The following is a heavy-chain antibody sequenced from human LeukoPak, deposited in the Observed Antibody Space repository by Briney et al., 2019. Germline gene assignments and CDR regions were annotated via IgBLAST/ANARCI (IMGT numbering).Heavy chain of an antibody. CDR3: ARGGCSSSWYFGLPPYITGSGTACFFDY. J-gene: IGHJ4*02. V-gene: IGHV1-46*01. CDR1: GYTFTSYY. Sequence: ASVRVSCKASGYTFTSYYMHWVRQAPGQGREWRGIINTSGGRTRNVQKFQGRVTMTRDTSTITVYMELSSLRSEDTAVYYCARGGCSSSWYFGLPPYITGSGTACFFDYWGQGTLVTVSS. CDR2: INTSGGRT. D-gene: IGHD6-13*01.